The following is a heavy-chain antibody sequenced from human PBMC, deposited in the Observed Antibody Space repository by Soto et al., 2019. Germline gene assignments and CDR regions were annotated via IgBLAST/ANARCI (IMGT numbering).Heavy chain of an antibody. V-gene: IGHV4-31*03. CDR1: SGSISSGGYY. J-gene: IGHJ4*02. CDR2: IYNSGKT. D-gene: IGHD6-19*01. CDR3: ARASAGGGWYYFDY. Sequence: QVQLQESGPGLVKPSQTLSLTCTVSSGSISSGGYYWSWIRQHPGKDLEWVGYIYNSGKTYYNTALKSRFTISADTSKNQFSLNLSSVTAADTAVYYCARASAGGGWYYFDYWGQGTLVTVSS.